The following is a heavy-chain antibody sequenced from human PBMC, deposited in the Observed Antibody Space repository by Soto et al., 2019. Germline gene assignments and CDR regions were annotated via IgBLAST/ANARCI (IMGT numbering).Heavy chain of an antibody. CDR1: GFTFSSYA. J-gene: IGHJ4*02. CDR3: ARAREGIVLVPAPLGY. CDR2: ISYDGSNK. D-gene: IGHD2-2*01. Sequence: QVQLVESGGGVVQPGRSLRLSCAASGFTFSSYAMHWVRQAPGKGLEWVAVISYDGSNKYYADSVKGRFTISRDNSKNTLYMQMNSLRAEDTAVYYCARAREGIVLVPAPLGYWGQGALVTVSS. V-gene: IGHV3-30-3*01.